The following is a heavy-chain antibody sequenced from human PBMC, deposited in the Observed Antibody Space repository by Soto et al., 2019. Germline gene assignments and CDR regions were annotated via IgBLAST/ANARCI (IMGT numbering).Heavy chain of an antibody. D-gene: IGHD2-21*02. CDR2: TKKDGSET. CDR1: GFTFSDYW. V-gene: IGHV3-7*01. Sequence: EVQLVESGGALVQPGESLRLSCAASGFTFSDYWMSWVRQAPGKGLEWVANTKKDGSETYYVDSVKCRFIVSRDNAKNSLYLQMNNLRAEVTAVYYCARDGIGGDWNTAFWGQGTLVTVSS. CDR3: ARDGIGGDWNTAF. J-gene: IGHJ4*02.